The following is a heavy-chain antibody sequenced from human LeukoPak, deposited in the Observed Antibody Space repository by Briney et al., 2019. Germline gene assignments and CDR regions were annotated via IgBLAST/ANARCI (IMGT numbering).Heavy chain of an antibody. CDR2: FFYSGRT. D-gene: IGHD3-10*01. CDR1: RGPLSNRNYL. Sequence: WEPLPLTCSVSRGPLSNRNYLCGWIRPPPGRGLEWIGCFFYSGRTDYHPSRKSRVTIYVDTSKNPSSVTLTWVPPADTAVYFCARYDGSGRDTDYSGEGTLLTVSS. V-gene: IGHV4-39*01. J-gene: IGHJ4*02. CDR3: ARYDGSGRDTDY.